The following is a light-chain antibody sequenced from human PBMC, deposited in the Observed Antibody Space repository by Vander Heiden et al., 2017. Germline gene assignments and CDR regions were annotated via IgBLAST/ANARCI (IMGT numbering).Light chain of an antibody. CDR1: ELGDKF. Sequence: SYELTQPPSVSLSPGQTASISCSGHELGDKFACWYRQKPGQSPVVLIYQDNKRPSGIPERFSGSNSGNTATLTISGTQVMDEADYFCQTWASGAAVFGGGTRLTVL. J-gene: IGLJ3*02. CDR3: QTWASGAAV. V-gene: IGLV3-1*01. CDR2: QDN.